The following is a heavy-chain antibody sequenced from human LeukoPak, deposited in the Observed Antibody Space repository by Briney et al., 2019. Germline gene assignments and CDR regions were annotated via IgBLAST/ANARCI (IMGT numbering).Heavy chain of an antibody. Sequence: PGGSLRLSCAASGFTFSSYGMHWVRQAPGKGLEWVAVISYDGSNKYYADSVKGRFTISRDNSKNTLYLQMNSLRAEDTAVYHCAKILGYCSGGSCLFDYWGQGTLVTVSS. V-gene: IGHV3-30*18. D-gene: IGHD2-15*01. CDR2: ISYDGSNK. J-gene: IGHJ4*02. CDR3: AKILGYCSGGSCLFDY. CDR1: GFTFSSYG.